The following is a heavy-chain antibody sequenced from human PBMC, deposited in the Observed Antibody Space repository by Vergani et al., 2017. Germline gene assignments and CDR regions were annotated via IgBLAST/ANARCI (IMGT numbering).Heavy chain of an antibody. CDR1: GYTLTELS. V-gene: IGHV1-24*01. Sequence: QVQMVQSGAEVKKPGASVKVSCTVSGYTLTELSMHWVRQAPGKGLEWMGGFDPEDGETIYAQKFQGRVTMTEDTSTDTAYMELSSLRPEDTAVYYCATGSASGSYYESDYWGQGTLVTVSS. CDR3: ATGSASGSYYESDY. D-gene: IGHD1-26*01. CDR2: FDPEDGET. J-gene: IGHJ4*02.